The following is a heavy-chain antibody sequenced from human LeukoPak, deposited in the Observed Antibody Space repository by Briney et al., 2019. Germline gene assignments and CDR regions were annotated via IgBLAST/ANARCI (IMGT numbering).Heavy chain of an antibody. CDR2: ITSSSNYR. Sequence: GGSLRLSCAASGFTFSSYNMNWVRQAPGKGLEWVSSITSSSNYRYYADSVKGRFTISRDSAKNSLYLQMNSLRAEDTTVYYCARDCWDYGSGSYCGIDYWGQGTLVTVSS. J-gene: IGHJ4*02. D-gene: IGHD3-10*01. CDR1: GFTFSSYN. CDR3: ARDCWDYGSGSYCGIDY. V-gene: IGHV3-21*03.